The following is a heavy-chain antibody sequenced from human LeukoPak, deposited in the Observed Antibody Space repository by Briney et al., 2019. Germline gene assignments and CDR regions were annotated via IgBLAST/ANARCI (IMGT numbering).Heavy chain of an antibody. Sequence: GGSLRLSCAASGFIFSSYGMHWVRQAPGKGLEWVAVISYDGSNKYYADSVKGRFTISRDNSKNTLYLQMNSLRAEDTAVYYCAKDRSQSLIYYYYMDVWGKGTTVTVSS. D-gene: IGHD2-8*01. CDR2: ISYDGSNK. V-gene: IGHV3-30*18. J-gene: IGHJ6*03. CDR3: AKDRSQSLIYYYYMDV. CDR1: GFIFSSYG.